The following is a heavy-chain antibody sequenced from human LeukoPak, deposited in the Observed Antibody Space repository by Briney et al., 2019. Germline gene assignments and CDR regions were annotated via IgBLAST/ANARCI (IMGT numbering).Heavy chain of an antibody. CDR2: ISAYNGNT. J-gene: IGHJ4*02. CDR3: ARSNLRCFDC. V-gene: IGHV1-18*01. Sequence: ASVTVSFKASGYTFTSYGISWVRQAPGQGREGMGWISAYNGNTNYAQKLQGRVTMTTDTSKSKAYMELRSLRSDDTAVYYCARSNLRCFDCWGQGTLVTVSS. D-gene: IGHD3-16*01. CDR1: GYTFTSYG.